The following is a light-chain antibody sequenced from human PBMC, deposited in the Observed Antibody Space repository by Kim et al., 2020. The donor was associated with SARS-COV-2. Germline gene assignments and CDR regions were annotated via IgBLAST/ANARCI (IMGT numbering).Light chain of an antibody. J-gene: IGKJ2*01. CDR1: QSVCSHC. CDR3: QQYGIAPPYT. CDR2: SVS. Sequence: STGERATLSCRTRQSVCSHCLAWYQQKPGQAPRLLIYSVSNRATGIPDRFSGSGSGTDFTLTISRLEPEDFAVYYCQQYGIAPPYTFGQGTKLEI. V-gene: IGKV3-20*01.